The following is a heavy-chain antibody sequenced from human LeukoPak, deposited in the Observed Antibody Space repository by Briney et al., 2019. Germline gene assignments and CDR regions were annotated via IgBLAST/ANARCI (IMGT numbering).Heavy chain of an antibody. D-gene: IGHD4-17*01. J-gene: IGHJ4*02. CDR1: GFTFSSYS. V-gene: IGHV3-7*03. CDR2: IKQDGSEK. Sequence: GGSLRLSCAASGFTFSSYSMNWVRQAPGKGMEWVANIKQDGSEKYYVDSVKGRFTISRDNAKNSLYLQMNSLRAEDTAVYYCARAPGDPPNYWGQGTLVTVSS. CDR3: ARAPGDPPNY.